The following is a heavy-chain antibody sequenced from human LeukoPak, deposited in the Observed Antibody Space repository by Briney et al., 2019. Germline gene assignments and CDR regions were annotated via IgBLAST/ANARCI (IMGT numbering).Heavy chain of an antibody. CDR2: IIPIFGTA. Sequence: GASVKVSCKASGGTFSSYAISWVRQAPGQGLEWMGGIIPIFGTANYAQKFQGRVTMTRDTSTSTAYMELSSLRSEDTAVYYCARATWIWYYDFWSGSHPDWYYYMDVWGKGTTVTVSS. D-gene: IGHD3-3*01. CDR1: GGTFSSYA. CDR3: ARATWIWYYDFWSGSHPDWYYYMDV. J-gene: IGHJ6*03. V-gene: IGHV1-69*05.